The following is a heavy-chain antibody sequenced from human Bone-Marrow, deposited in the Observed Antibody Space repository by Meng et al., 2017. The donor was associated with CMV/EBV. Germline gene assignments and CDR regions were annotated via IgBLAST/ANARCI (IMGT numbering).Heavy chain of an antibody. J-gene: IGHJ6*02. Sequence: ASVKVSCKASGYTFTSYYMHWVRQAPGQGLEWMGIINPSGGSTSYAQKFQGRVTMTRDTSTSTAYMELSSLRSEDTAVYYCARGDVVVPAAILGMDYYYYYGMDVWGQGTTVTVSS. D-gene: IGHD2-2*02. CDR2: INPSGGST. V-gene: IGHV1-46*01. CDR1: GYTFTSYY. CDR3: ARGDVVVPAAILGMDYYYYYGMDV.